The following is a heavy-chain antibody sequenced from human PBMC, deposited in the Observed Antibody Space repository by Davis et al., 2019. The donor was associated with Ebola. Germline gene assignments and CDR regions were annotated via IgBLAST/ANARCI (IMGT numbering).Heavy chain of an antibody. J-gene: IGHJ4*02. CDR2: ISYNGDT. D-gene: IGHD1-20*01. Sequence: MPGGSLRLSCTVSGYAITTYIWSWIRQSPGKGLEWIGSISYNGDTDYNPSLRGRVTLSIDTSKNQFSLKLTSVTAADTAVYHCARLHNWNGLDYWGQGTLVTVSS. CDR3: ARLHNWNGLDY. V-gene: IGHV4-59*08. CDR1: GYAITTYI.